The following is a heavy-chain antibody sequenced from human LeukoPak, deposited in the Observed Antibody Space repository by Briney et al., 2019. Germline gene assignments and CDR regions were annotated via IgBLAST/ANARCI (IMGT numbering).Heavy chain of an antibody. Sequence: ASVMVSCKASGCTFTGYYMHWVRQAPGQGLEWMGWINPNSGGTNYAQKFQGRVTMTRDTSISTAYMELSRLRSDDTAVYYCARGRDTIFGVRVTWFDPWGQGTLVTVSS. CDR1: GCTFTGYY. V-gene: IGHV1-2*02. J-gene: IGHJ5*02. D-gene: IGHD3-3*01. CDR2: INPNSGGT. CDR3: ARGRDTIFGVRVTWFDP.